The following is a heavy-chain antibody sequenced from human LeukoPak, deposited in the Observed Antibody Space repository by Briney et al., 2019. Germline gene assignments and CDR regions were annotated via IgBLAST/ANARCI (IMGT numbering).Heavy chain of an antibody. V-gene: IGHV4-39*01. D-gene: IGHD4-17*01. Sequence: PSETLSLTCTVSGGSISSSSYYWGWIRQPPGKGLEWIGSIYYSGSTYYNPSLKSRVTISVDTSKNQFSLKLSSVTAADTAVYYCARRVYYGPFDYWGQGTLVTVSS. CDR3: ARRVYYGPFDY. J-gene: IGHJ4*02. CDR2: IYYSGST. CDR1: GGSISSSSYY.